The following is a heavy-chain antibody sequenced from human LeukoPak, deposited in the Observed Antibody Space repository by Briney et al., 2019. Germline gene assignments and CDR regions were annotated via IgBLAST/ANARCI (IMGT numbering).Heavy chain of an antibody. CDR2: TYYRSKWYN. CDR3: ARAHPVGYCSSTSCYAGFDY. V-gene: IGHV6-1*01. Sequence: SQTLSLTCAISGDSVCSNSAAWNWIRQSPSRGLEWLGRTYYRSKWYNDYVVSVKSRITINPDTSKNQFSLQLNSVTPEDTAVYYCARAHPVGYCSSTSCYAGFDYWGQGTLVTVSS. CDR1: GDSVCSNSAA. D-gene: IGHD2-2*03. J-gene: IGHJ4*02.